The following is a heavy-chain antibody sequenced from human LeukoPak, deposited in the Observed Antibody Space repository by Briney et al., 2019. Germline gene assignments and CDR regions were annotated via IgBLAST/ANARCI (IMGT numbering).Heavy chain of an antibody. CDR1: GFTFSSYG. CDR3: ANDVYSSSPGSTPYFDY. V-gene: IGHV3-30*18. CDR2: ISYDGSNK. Sequence: GGSLRLSCAASGFTFSSYGMHWVRQAPGKGLEWVAVISYDGSNKYYADSVKGRFTISRDNSKNTLYLQMNSLRAEDTAVYYCANDVYSSSPGSTPYFDYWGQGTLVTVSS. J-gene: IGHJ4*02. D-gene: IGHD6-13*01.